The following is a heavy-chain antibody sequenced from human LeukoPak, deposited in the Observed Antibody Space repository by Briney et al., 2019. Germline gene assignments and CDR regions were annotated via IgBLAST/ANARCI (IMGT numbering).Heavy chain of an antibody. Sequence: PSETLSLTCTVSGGSISSYYWSWIRQPPGKGLEWIGYIYYSGNTNYNPSLKSRVTISVDTSKNQFSLKLNSVTAADTAVYYCARTLSSSWSYGYWGQGTLVTVSS. CDR3: ARTLSSSWSYGY. CDR1: GGSISSYY. J-gene: IGHJ4*02. V-gene: IGHV4-59*08. CDR2: IYYSGNT. D-gene: IGHD6-13*01.